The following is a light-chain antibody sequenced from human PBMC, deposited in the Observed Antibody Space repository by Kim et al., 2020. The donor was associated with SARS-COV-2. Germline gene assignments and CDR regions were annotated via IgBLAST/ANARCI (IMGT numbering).Light chain of an antibody. CDR2: SAF. J-gene: IGKJ4*01. V-gene: IGKV1-9*01. Sequence: IQLTQSPSSLSASVGDTVTITCRASQGISSNLAWYQQRPGKAPSLLIYSAFTLHSGVPSRFSGSGSGTDFTLTITSLQPEDFATYHFQQHHSFPLTFGGGTKVDIK. CDR3: QQHHSFPLT. CDR1: QGISSN.